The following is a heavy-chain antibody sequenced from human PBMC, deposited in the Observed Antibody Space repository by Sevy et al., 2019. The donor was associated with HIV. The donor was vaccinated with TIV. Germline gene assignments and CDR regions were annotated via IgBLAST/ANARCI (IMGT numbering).Heavy chain of an antibody. D-gene: IGHD6-13*01. CDR3: ASGYAQQLVFDY. V-gene: IGHV3-11*01. CDR1: GFTFSDYY. Sequence: GGSLRLSCAASGFTFSDYYMSWIRQAPGKGLEWVSYISSSGSTIYYADSVKGRFTISRDNAKNSLYLQFNSLRAEDTSVYYCASGYAQQLVFDYWGQGTLVTVSS. J-gene: IGHJ4*02. CDR2: ISSSGSTI.